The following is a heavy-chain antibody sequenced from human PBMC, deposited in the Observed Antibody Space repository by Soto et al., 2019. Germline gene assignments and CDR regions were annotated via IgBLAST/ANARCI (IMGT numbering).Heavy chain of an antibody. Sequence: SETLSLTCTVSGGSISSSSYFWGWIRQPPGKGLEWIGSIYYSGNTYYNSSLKSSVTISVDTSKNQFSLKLRSVTAADTAVYYCARHGRSSGWYGGNWFDPWGQGTLGTVSS. CDR1: GGSISSSSYF. J-gene: IGHJ5*02. CDR2: IYYSGNT. CDR3: ARHGRSSGWYGGNWFDP. D-gene: IGHD6-19*01. V-gene: IGHV4-39*01.